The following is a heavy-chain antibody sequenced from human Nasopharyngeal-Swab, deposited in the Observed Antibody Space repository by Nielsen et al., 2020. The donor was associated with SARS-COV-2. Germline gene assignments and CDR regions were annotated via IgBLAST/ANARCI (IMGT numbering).Heavy chain of an antibody. Sequence: GESLKISCAASGFTFDDYTMHWVRQAPGKGLEWVSLISWDGGSTYYADSVKGRFTISRDNSKNSLYLQMNSLRTEDTALYYCAKGVSRGDFWRGSRLGTVPIWGQGTMVTVSS. CDR3: AKGVSRGDFWRGSRLGTVPI. D-gene: IGHD3-3*01. CDR2: ISWDGGST. V-gene: IGHV3-43*01. J-gene: IGHJ3*02. CDR1: GFTFDDYT.